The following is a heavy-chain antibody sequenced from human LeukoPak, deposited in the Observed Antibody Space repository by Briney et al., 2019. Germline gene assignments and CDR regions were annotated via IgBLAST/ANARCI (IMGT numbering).Heavy chain of an antibody. Sequence: SETLSLTCSVSSGSISSYAYFWGWIRQPPGQALEWIGTIYYSGSTYYNPSLGSRVTISVDTSKNQFSLRLGSVTAADTAVYYCAKTHFYNSSGYYFPFDNWSQGTLVTVSS. CDR3: AKTHFYNSSGYYFPFDN. D-gene: IGHD3-22*01. J-gene: IGHJ4*02. V-gene: IGHV4-39*07. CDR1: SGSISSYAYF. CDR2: IYYSGST.